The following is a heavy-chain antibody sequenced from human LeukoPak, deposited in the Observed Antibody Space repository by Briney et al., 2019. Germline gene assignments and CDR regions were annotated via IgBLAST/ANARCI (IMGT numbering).Heavy chain of an antibody. Sequence: ASVKVSCKASGYTFTGYYMHRVRQAPGQGLEWMGWINPNSGGTNYAQKFQGRVTMTRDTSISTAYMELSRLRSDDTAVYYCAREGVGTMIVVAYWGQGTLVTVSS. CDR3: AREGVGTMIVVAY. CDR1: GYTFTGYY. CDR2: INPNSGGT. J-gene: IGHJ4*02. D-gene: IGHD3-22*01. V-gene: IGHV1-2*02.